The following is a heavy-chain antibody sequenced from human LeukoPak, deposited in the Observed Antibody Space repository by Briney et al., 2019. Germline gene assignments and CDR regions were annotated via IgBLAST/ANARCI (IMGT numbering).Heavy chain of an antibody. CDR2: MSPNSDNT. V-gene: IGHV1-8*02. Sequence: ASVKVSCKASGGTFSSYAINWVRQATGQGLEWMGWMSPNSDNTGYAQKFQGRVTFTRDTSISTAYMELRSLTSEDTAVYYCARDYGGSSGWFDPWGQGPLVTVSS. D-gene: IGHD4-23*01. CDR1: GGTFSSYA. J-gene: IGHJ5*02. CDR3: ARDYGGSSGWFDP.